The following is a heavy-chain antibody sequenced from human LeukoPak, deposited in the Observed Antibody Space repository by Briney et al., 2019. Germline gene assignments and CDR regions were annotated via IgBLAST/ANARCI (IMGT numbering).Heavy chain of an antibody. V-gene: IGHV1-69*06. D-gene: IGHD3-22*01. CDR2: IIPIFGTA. CDR1: GGTFSSYA. J-gene: IGHJ4*02. Sequence: SVKVSCKASGGTFSSYAISWVRQAPGQGLEWMGGIIPIFGTANYAQKFQGRVTITADKSTSTAYMELSSLRSEDTAVYYCARDAYYYDSSGYYSVAYFDYWGQGTLVTVSS. CDR3: ARDAYYYDSSGYYSVAYFDY.